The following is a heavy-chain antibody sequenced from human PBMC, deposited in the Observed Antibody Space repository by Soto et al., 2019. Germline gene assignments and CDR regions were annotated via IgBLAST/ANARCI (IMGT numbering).Heavy chain of an antibody. CDR1: GFTFSSYT. D-gene: IGHD6-13*01. V-gene: IGHV3-30-3*02. CDR2: ISYDGGDK. J-gene: IGHJ4*02. CDR3: TKSRLWYPYFDS. Sequence: PGGSLRLSCAASGFTFSSYTMHWVRQTPGKGLEWVAHISYDGGDKYYADSVKGRFTISRDNSMNTLYLQMNSLKTEDTSVYYCTKSRLWYPYFDSRGQGTLVTVSS.